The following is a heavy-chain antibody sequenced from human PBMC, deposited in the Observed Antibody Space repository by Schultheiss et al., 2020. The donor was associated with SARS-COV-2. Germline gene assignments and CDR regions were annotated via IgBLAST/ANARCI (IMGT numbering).Heavy chain of an antibody. Sequence: SQTLSLTCTVSGGSISSYYWSWIRQPPGKGLEWIGYIYYSGSTYYNPSLKSRVTISVDTSKNQFSLKLSSVTAADTAVYYCARDLDSSGWYGWFDPWGQGTLVTVSS. J-gene: IGHJ5*02. CDR2: IYYSGST. CDR3: ARDLDSSGWYGWFDP. D-gene: IGHD6-19*01. V-gene: IGHV4-59*12. CDR1: GGSISSYY.